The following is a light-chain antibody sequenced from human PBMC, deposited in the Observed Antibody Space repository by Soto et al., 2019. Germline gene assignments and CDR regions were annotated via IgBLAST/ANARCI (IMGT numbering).Light chain of an antibody. CDR2: GVS. Sequence: QSALTQPRSVSGSPGQSVTISCTGTSSDVGGYNYVSWYQQYPGKAPKLLIYGVSKRPSGVPDRFSGSKSGNTASLTISGLQAEDEADYCCCSFAGSYTFWIFGGGTQLTVL. V-gene: IGLV2-11*01. CDR3: CSFAGSYTFWI. J-gene: IGLJ3*02. CDR1: SSDVGGYNY.